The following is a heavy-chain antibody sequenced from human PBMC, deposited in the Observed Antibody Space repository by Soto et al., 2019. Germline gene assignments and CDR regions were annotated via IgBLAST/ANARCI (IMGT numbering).Heavy chain of an antibody. CDR2: IIPIFGTA. CDR3: ARVVFFSGYRHYYYGMDV. V-gene: IGHV1-69*06. D-gene: IGHD5-18*01. Sequence: GASVKVSCKASGGSFSSYAISWVRQAPGQGLEWMGGIIPIFGTANYAQKFQGRVTITADKSTSTAYMELSSLRSEDTAVYYCARVVFFSGYRHYYYGMDVWGQGTTVTVSS. J-gene: IGHJ6*02. CDR1: GGSFSSYA.